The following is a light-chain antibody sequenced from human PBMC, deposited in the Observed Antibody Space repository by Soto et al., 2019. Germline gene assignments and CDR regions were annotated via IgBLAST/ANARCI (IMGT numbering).Light chain of an antibody. CDR2: AAS. V-gene: IGKV1D-12*01. J-gene: IGKJ4*01. CDR1: QGISSW. Sequence: DIQMTQSPSSVSASVGDRVTMTCRASQGISSWLAWYQQKPGKAPKLLIYAASSLQSGVPSRFRRNASVKEFAVSISSLQPEDFETYLCQQANSFQLTVGGGAKVHIK. CDR3: QQANSFQLT.